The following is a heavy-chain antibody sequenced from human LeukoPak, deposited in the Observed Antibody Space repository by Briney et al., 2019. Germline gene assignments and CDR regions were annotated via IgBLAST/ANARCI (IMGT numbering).Heavy chain of an antibody. D-gene: IGHD2/OR15-2a*01. J-gene: IGHJ4*02. Sequence: GGSLRLSCSASGFVFSIYTMYWVRQAPGKGPEYVSTISGSGNGGSIYYADSVKGRFTVSRDDSKSIVYLQMNGLRSEDTAVYYCVKDFGRVRGTPDSWGQGTLVTVSS. CDR1: GFVFSIYT. V-gene: IGHV3-64D*06. CDR2: ISGSGNGGSI. CDR3: VKDFGRVRGTPDS.